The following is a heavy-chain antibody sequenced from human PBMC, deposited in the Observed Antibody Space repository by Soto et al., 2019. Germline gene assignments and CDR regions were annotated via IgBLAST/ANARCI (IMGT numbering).Heavy chain of an antibody. D-gene: IGHD3-22*01. V-gene: IGHV3-30-3*01. Sequence: QVQLVESGGGVVQPGRSLRLSCAASGFTFSSYAMHWVRQAPGKGLEWVAIISYDGSNQYYADSVKGRFTISRDNSKNMLYRQMNSLRAEDTAVFYCARDPGGGSGYGWFAPWGQGTLVTVSS. CDR1: GFTFSSYA. CDR2: ISYDGSNQ. CDR3: ARDPGGGSGYGWFAP. J-gene: IGHJ5*02.